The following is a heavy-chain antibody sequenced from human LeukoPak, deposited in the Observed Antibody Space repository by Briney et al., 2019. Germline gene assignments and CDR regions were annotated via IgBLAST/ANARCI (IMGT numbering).Heavy chain of an antibody. CDR3: ANQLGSSSWYRGNFDY. J-gene: IGHJ4*02. CDR1: GGSISSYY. CDR2: IYYSGST. D-gene: IGHD6-13*01. Sequence: SETLSLTCNVSGGSISSYYWSWLRQAPGKGLEWLGYIYYSGSTIYNPSLTSRVSIAIDTSKNQFSLTLSSVTVADTAVYYCANQLGSSSWYRGNFDYWGQGTLVTVSS. V-gene: IGHV4-59*08.